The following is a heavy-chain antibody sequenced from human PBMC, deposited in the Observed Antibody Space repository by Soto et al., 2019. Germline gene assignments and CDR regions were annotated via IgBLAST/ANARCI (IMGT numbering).Heavy chain of an antibody. J-gene: IGHJ3*02. CDR1: GFTFSSYG. CDR3: AKDWDIVVVPAGRDDAFDI. CDR2: ISYDGSNK. V-gene: IGHV3-30*18. Sequence: QVQLVESGGGVVQPGRSLRLSCAASGFTFSSYGMHWVRQAPGKGLEWVAVISYDGSNKYYAYSVKGRFTISRDNSKNTLYQQMNSLRAEDTAVYYCAKDWDIVVVPAGRDDAFDIWGQGTMVTVSS. D-gene: IGHD2-2*01.